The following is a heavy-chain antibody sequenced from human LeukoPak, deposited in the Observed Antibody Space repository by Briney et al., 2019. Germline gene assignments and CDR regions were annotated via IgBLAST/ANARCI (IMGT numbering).Heavy chain of an antibody. Sequence: KTSETLSLTCTVSGGSISSYYWSWIRQPPGKGLEWIGYIYYSGSTNYNPSLKSRVTISVDTSKNQFSLKLSSVTAADTAVYYCARLSRGAAGIYYYYYGMDVWGQGTTVTVSS. CDR3: ARLSRGAAGIYYYYYGMDV. J-gene: IGHJ6*02. CDR2: IYYSGST. CDR1: GGSISSYY. D-gene: IGHD6-13*01. V-gene: IGHV4-59*08.